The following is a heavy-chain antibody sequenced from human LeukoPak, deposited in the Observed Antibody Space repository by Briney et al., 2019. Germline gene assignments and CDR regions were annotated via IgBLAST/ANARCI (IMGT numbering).Heavy chain of an antibody. V-gene: IGHV1-46*01. J-gene: IGHJ3*02. D-gene: IGHD3-3*01. CDR2: INPSGGST. Sequence: ASVKVSCKASGYTFTSYYMHWVRQAPGQGLEWMGIINPSGGSTSYAQKFQGRVTITRNTSISTAYMELSSLRSEDTAVYYCARGLQLRFLEWPDAFDIWGQGTMVTVSS. CDR1: GYTFTSYY. CDR3: ARGLQLRFLEWPDAFDI.